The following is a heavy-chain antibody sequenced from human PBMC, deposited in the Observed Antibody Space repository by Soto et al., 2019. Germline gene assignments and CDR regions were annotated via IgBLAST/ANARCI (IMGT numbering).Heavy chain of an antibody. CDR3: ANNYGGNSGTGFDY. CDR2: ISSSSSTI. D-gene: IGHD2-21*02. CDR1: GFTFSSYS. V-gene: IGHV3-48*02. J-gene: IGHJ4*02. Sequence: GGSLRLSCAASGFTFSSYSMNWVRQAPGKGLEWVSYISSSSSTIYYADSVKGRFTISRDNAKNSLYLQMNSLRDEDTAVYYCANNYGGNSGTGFDYWGQGTLVTVSS.